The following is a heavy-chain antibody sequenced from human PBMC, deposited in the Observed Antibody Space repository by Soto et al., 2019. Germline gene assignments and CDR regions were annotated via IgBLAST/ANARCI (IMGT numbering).Heavy chain of an antibody. V-gene: IGHV5-10-1*01. J-gene: IGHJ6*02. CDR2: IDPSDSYT. D-gene: IGHD5-18*01. CDR1: GYSFTSYW. Sequence: GESLKISCKGSGYSFTSYWISWVRQMPGKGLEWMGRIDPSDSYTNYSPSFQGHVTISADKSISTAYLQWSSLKASDTAMYYCARLETAGRYSYGYYYYGMDVWGQGTTVTVSS. CDR3: ARLETAGRYSYGYYYYGMDV.